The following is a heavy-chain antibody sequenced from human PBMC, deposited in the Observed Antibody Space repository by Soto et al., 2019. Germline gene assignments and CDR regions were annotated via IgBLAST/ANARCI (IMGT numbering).Heavy chain of an antibody. J-gene: IGHJ4*02. V-gene: IGHV1-46*01. CDR3: AKGGYGDYVGDYYFDY. CDR2: NNPSGGST. CDR1: GYTFTSYY. Sequence: ASVKVSCKASGYTFTSYYMHWVRQAPGQGLEWMGINNPSGGSTSYAQKFQGRVTMTRDTSTSTVYMELSSLRSEDTAVYYCAKGGYGDYVGDYYFDYWGQGTLVTVSS. D-gene: IGHD4-17*01.